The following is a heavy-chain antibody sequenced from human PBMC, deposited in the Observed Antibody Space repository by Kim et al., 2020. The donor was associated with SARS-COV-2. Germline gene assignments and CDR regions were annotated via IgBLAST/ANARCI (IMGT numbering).Heavy chain of an antibody. D-gene: IGHD4-17*01. Sequence: YAQKVQGRVPMNTDTSTNTAYMELWSLRSDDTAMYYCARGAYGDVSFDYWGQGTLVTVSS. J-gene: IGHJ4*02. CDR3: ARGAYGDVSFDY. V-gene: IGHV1-18*01.